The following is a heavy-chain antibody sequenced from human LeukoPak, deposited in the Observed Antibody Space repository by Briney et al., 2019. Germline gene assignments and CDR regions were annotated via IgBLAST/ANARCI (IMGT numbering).Heavy chain of an antibody. CDR2: IYYSGST. CDR1: GDSISSNNYY. CDR3: ARAAAFWSGYQFDY. Sequence: SETLSLTCTVSGDSISSNNYYWGWIRQPPGKGLEWIGTIYYSGSTYYNPSLKSRVTISVDTSKNQFSLKVTSVTAADTAVYYCARAAAFWSGYQFDYWGQGTLVTVSS. V-gene: IGHV4-39*07. J-gene: IGHJ4*02. D-gene: IGHD3-3*01.